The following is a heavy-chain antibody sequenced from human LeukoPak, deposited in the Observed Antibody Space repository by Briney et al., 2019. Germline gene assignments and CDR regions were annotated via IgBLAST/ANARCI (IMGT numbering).Heavy chain of an antibody. CDR3: AKIPPVDTAMAGLFDY. Sequence: GGSLRLSCAASGFTFSSYGMHWVRQAPGKGLEWVAVISYDGSNKYYADSVKGRFTISRDNSKNTLYLQMNSLRAEDTAVYYCAKIPPVDTAMAGLFDYWGQGTLVTVSS. CDR1: GFTFSSYG. V-gene: IGHV3-30*18. D-gene: IGHD5-18*01. CDR2: ISYDGSNK. J-gene: IGHJ4*02.